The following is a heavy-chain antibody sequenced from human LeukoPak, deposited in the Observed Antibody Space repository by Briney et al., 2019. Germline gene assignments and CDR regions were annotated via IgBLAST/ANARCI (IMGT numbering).Heavy chain of an antibody. Sequence: LSGGSLRLSCVASGFAFSAYALSWVRQGPGKGLEWVSSISGNGGSTYSADSVKGRLTISRDNSKNTLYLQMHSLRAEDTAVYYCAKDTNVVVMVGATYDSWGQGTLVTVSS. J-gene: IGHJ5*01. D-gene: IGHD2-15*01. V-gene: IGHV3-23*01. CDR3: AKDTNVVVMVGATYDS. CDR1: GFAFSAYA. CDR2: ISGNGGST.